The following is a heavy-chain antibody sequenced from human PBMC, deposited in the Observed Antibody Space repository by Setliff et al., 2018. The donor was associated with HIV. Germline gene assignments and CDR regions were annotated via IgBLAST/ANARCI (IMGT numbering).Heavy chain of an antibody. CDR1: GYTFTDYF. J-gene: IGHJ3*02. V-gene: IGHV1-2*02. D-gene: IGHD4-17*01. CDR2: INPNSGDT. CDR3: AKFYGDYHAFDI. Sequence: ASVKVSCKASGYTFTDYFIHWILQAPGQGLEWMGWINPNSGDTNYAQKFQGRVTLTRDTSITTAYMELRRLTSDDTAVYYCAKFYGDYHAFDIWGQGTMVTVSS.